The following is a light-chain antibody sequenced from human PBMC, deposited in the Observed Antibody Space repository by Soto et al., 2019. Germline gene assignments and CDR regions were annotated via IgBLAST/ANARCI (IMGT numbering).Light chain of an antibody. CDR2: EVS. CDR1: SSDVGGYNY. CDR3: SSYTSGSTLVV. V-gene: IGLV2-14*01. Sequence: QSALTQPASVSGSPGQSITISCTGTSSDVGGYNYVSWYQQHPGKAPKLMIYEVSNRPSEVSNRFSGSKSGNTASLTISGLQAVDEGNYYCSSYTSGSTLVVFGGGTKLTVL. J-gene: IGLJ2*01.